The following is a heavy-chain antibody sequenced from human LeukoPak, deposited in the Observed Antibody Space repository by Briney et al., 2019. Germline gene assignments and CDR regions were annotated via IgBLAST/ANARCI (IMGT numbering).Heavy chain of an antibody. Sequence: SETLSLTCAVYGGSFSGYYWSWIRQPPGKGLEWIGEINHSGSTNYNPSLKSRVTISVDTSKNQFSLKLSSVTAADTAVYYCARYRGYSYGYRQWMAFDIWGQGTMVTVSS. CDR1: GGSFSGYY. D-gene: IGHD5-18*01. J-gene: IGHJ3*02. CDR3: ARYRGYSYGYRQWMAFDI. V-gene: IGHV4-34*01. CDR2: INHSGST.